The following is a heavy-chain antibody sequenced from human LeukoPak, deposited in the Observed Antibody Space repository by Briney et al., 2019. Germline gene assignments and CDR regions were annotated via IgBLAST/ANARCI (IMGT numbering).Heavy chain of an antibody. V-gene: IGHV1-69-2*01. CDR3: ATSPYYYDSSGYYYDY. D-gene: IGHD3-22*01. CDR1: GYTFTDYY. CDR2: VDPEDGET. J-gene: IGHJ4*02. Sequence: GASVKVSCKASGYTFTDYYMHWVQQAPGKGLEWMGRVDPEDGETIYAEKFQGRVTITADTSTDTAYMELSSLRSEDTAVYYCATSPYYYDSSGYYYDYWGQGTLVTVSS.